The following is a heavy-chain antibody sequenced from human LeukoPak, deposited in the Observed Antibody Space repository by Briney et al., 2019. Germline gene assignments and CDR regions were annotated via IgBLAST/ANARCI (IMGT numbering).Heavy chain of an antibody. Sequence: PGGSLRLSCAASGFTFRSYELNWVRQAPGKGLEWVSYISDIGTTQHYADSVKGRFIISRDNAKNSLYLQMNSLTAEDTAVYYCARDRSKVTAYDDALGFWGQGTMVIVSS. J-gene: IGHJ3*01. CDR3: ARDRSKVTAYDDALGF. CDR2: ISDIGTTQ. D-gene: IGHD2-21*02. CDR1: GFTFRSYE. V-gene: IGHV3-48*03.